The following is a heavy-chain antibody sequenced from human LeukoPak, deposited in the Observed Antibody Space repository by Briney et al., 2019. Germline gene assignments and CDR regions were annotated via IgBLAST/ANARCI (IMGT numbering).Heavy chain of an antibody. V-gene: IGHV4-39*07. CDR3: ARQTLELRYFDY. CDR2: IYYSGST. D-gene: IGHD1-1*01. CDR1: GGSISSSSYY. J-gene: IGHJ4*02. Sequence: KPSETLSLTCTVSGGSISSSSYYWGWIRQPPGKGLEWIGSIYYSGSTYYNPSLKSRVTISVDTSKNQFSLKLSSVTAADTAVYYCARQTLELRYFDYWGQGTLVTVSS.